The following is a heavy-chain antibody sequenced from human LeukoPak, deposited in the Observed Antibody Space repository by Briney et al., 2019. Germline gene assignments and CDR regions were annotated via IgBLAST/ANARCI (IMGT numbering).Heavy chain of an antibody. D-gene: IGHD3-3*01. CDR1: GFTFTSYA. CDR3: ARGFTIFGVVTANFDY. V-gene: IGHV1-3*03. Sequence: SCAASGFTFTSYAMHWVRQAPGQRLEWMGWINAGNGNTKYSQEFQGRVTITRDTSASTAYMELSSLRSEDMAVYYCARGFTIFGVVTANFDYWGQGTLVTVSS. CDR2: INAGNGNT. J-gene: IGHJ4*02.